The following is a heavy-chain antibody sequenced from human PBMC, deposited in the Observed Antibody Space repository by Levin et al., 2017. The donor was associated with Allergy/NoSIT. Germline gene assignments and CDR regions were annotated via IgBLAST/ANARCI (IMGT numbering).Heavy chain of an antibody. CDR2: IRWDEDK. CDR3: ALFLYGDYVQYFEA. J-gene: IGHJ4*02. Sequence: KESGPTLVKPTQTLTLTCSFSGFSLSTSGMCVGWIRQSPGKALEWLALIRWDEDKYYTTSLKTRLAISSDTSKNQVVLRMTNMDPVDTGTYYCALFLYGDYVQYFEAWGLGALVTVSS. CDR1: GFSLSTSGMC. V-gene: IGHV2-70*12. D-gene: IGHD4-17*01.